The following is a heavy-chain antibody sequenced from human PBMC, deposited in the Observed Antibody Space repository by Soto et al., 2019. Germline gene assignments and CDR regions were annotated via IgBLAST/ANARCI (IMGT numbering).Heavy chain of an antibody. CDR3: AREAAGILNWFDP. V-gene: IGHV4-31*03. Sequence: QVQLQESGPGLVKTSQTLSLTCTVSGGSIRSGGYYWSWIRQHPGKGLEWIGYIYHSGSTYSNPSLKSRVTVSVDASKNQFSRKLSSVTAADTAVYYCAREAAGILNWFDPWGQGTLVTVSS. CDR2: IYHSGST. CDR1: GGSIRSGGYY. J-gene: IGHJ5*02. D-gene: IGHD6-25*01.